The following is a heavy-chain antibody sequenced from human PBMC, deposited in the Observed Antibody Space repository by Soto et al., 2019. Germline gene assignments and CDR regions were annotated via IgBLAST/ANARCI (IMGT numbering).Heavy chain of an antibody. J-gene: IGHJ4*02. Sequence: QVQLVQSGAEVKKPGASVKVSCKASGYTFTGYYMHWVRQAPGQGLEWMGWINPNSGGTNYAQKFQGWVTMTRDTXIXXAYMELSRLRSDDTAVYYCARAGYVDTAGNGDFDYWGQGTLVTVSS. D-gene: IGHD5-18*01. V-gene: IGHV1-2*04. CDR3: ARAGYVDTAGNGDFDY. CDR2: INPNSGGT. CDR1: GYTFTGYY.